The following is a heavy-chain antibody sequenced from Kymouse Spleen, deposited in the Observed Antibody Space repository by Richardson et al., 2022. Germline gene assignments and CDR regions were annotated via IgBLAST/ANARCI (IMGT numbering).Heavy chain of an antibody. CDR1: GFTFSGSA. CDR3: TRGGATDYYYGMDV. CDR2: IRSKANSYAT. V-gene: IGHV3-73*02. Sequence: EVQLVESGGGLVQPGGSLKLSCAASGFTFSGSAMHWVRQASGKGLEWVGRIRSKANSYATAYAASVKGRFTISRDDSKNTAYLQMNSLKTEDTAVYYCTRGGATDYYYGMDVWGQGTTVTVSS. D-gene: IGHD1-26*01. J-gene: IGHJ6*02.